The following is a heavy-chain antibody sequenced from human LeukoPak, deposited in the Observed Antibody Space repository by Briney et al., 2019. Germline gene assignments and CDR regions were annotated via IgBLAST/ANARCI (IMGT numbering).Heavy chain of an antibody. J-gene: IGHJ4*02. CDR3: VRFGLTSSLDY. V-gene: IGHV5-51*01. Sequence: GESLKISCKISGYRLTDNWIGWMRQVPGKGLEWLGLIYPGDSDTRYSPSFQAHVTFSMDMSINTAYLQWGGLKASDTAIYYCVRFGLTSSLDYWGQGTLVTVSS. CDR2: IYPGDSDT. CDR1: GYRLTDNW. D-gene: IGHD6-13*01.